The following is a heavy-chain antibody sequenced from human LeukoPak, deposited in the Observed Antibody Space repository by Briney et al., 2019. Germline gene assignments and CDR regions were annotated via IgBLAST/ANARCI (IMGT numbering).Heavy chain of an antibody. J-gene: IGHJ3*02. CDR3: ARDGASAGYYGFDI. D-gene: IGHD3-22*01. V-gene: IGHV3-21*01. CDR1: GFTFSTYS. Sequence: GGSLRLSCAASGFTFSTYSMSWVRQAPGKGLEWVSSISSSGSYMFYADSVKGRFTISRDNAKNSLYLQMNSLRAEDTAVYYCARDGASAGYYGFDIWGQGTMVTVS. CDR2: ISSSGSYM.